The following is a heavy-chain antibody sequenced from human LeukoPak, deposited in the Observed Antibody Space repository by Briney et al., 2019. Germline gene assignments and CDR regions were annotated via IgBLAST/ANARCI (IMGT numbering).Heavy chain of an antibody. V-gene: IGHV4-34*01. CDR1: GGSFSGYY. J-gene: IGHJ4*02. CDR2: INHSGST. Sequence: SETLSLTCAVYGGSFSGYYWSWIRQPPGKGLERIGEINHSGSTNYNPSLKSRVTISVDTSKNQFSLKLSSVTAADTAVYYCARDRGGLGATDYWGQGTLVTVSS. CDR3: ARDRGGLGATDY. D-gene: IGHD1-26*01.